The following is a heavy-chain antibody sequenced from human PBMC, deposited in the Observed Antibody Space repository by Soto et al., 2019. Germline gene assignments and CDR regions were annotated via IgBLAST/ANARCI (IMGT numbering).Heavy chain of an antibody. V-gene: IGHV4-59*01. Sequence: SETLSLTCTVSGGSISSYYWSWIRQPPGKGLEWIGYIYYSGSTNYNPSLKSRVTISVDTSKNQFSLKLSSVTAADTAVYYCARVVAAAGNNWFDPWGQGTLVTVSS. CDR2: IYYSGST. J-gene: IGHJ5*02. CDR3: ARVVAAAGNNWFDP. D-gene: IGHD6-13*01. CDR1: GGSISSYY.